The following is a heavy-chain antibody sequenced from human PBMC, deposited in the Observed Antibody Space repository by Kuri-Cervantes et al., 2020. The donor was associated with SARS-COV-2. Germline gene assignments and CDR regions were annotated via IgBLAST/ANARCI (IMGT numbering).Heavy chain of an antibody. J-gene: IGHJ4*02. CDR2: IIPIFGTA. CDR1: GCTFSSYA. V-gene: IGHV1-69*13. Sequence: SSVKVSCKASGCTFSSYAISWVRQAPGQGLELMGGIIPIFGTANYAQKFQGRVTITADESTSTAYMELSRLRSEEKAVYYCAGADLGYSGYDPGLVGGFDYWGQGTLVTVSS. CDR3: AGADLGYSGYDPGLVGGFDY. D-gene: IGHD5-12*01.